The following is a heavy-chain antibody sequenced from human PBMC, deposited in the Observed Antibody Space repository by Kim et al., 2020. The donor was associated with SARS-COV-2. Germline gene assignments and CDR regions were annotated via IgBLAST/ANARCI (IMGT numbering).Heavy chain of an antibody. J-gene: IGHJ4*02. CDR3: ARDQYYDFWSGDFDY. D-gene: IGHD3-3*01. Sequence: GGSLRLSCAASGFTFSSYGMHWVRQAPGKGLEWVAVIWYDGSNKYYADSVKGRFTISRDNSKNTLYLQMNSLRAEDTAVYYCARDQYYDFWSGDFDYWGQGTLVTVSS. V-gene: IGHV3-33*01. CDR2: IWYDGSNK. CDR1: GFTFSSYG.